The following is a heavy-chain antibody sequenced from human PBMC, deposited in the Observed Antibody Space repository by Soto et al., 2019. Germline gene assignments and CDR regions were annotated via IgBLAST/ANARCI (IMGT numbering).Heavy chain of an antibody. V-gene: IGHV4-30-4*01. CDR1: GGSISSGDYY. Sequence: PSETLSLTCAVSGGSISSGDYYWSWIRQPPGKGLEWIGYIYYSGSTHYNPSLKSRVTISVDTSKNQFPLKLSSVTAADTAVYYCARATIGYCSSTSCYGAFDIWGQGTMVTVSS. D-gene: IGHD2-2*01. CDR2: IYYSGST. CDR3: ARATIGYCSSTSCYGAFDI. J-gene: IGHJ3*02.